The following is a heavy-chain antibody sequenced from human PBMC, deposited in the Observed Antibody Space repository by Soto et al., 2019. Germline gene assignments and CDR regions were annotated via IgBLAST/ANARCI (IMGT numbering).Heavy chain of an antibody. V-gene: IGHV1-8*01. J-gene: IGHJ4*02. CDR2: MNPNSGNT. Sequence: ASVKVSCKASGYTFTSYDINWVRQATGQGLEWMGWMNPNSGNTGYAQRFQGRVTMTRNTSISTAYMELSSLTSEDTAIYYCARNILGGTTDYWGQGTLVTVSS. D-gene: IGHD1-7*01. CDR1: GYTFTSYD. CDR3: ARNILGGTTDY.